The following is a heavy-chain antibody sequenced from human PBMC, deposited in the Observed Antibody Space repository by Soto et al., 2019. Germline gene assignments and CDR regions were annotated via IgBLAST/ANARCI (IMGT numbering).Heavy chain of an antibody. V-gene: IGHV1-2*02. CDR3: ARDSSPYSSSPDY. Sequence: ALVKVSCKASGYTFTGYYMHWVRQAPGQGLEWMGWINPNSGGTNYAQKFQGRVTMTRDTSISTAYMELSRLRSDDTAVYYCARDSSPYSSSPDYWGQGTLVTVSS. CDR1: GYTFTGYY. CDR2: INPNSGGT. J-gene: IGHJ4*02. D-gene: IGHD6-6*01.